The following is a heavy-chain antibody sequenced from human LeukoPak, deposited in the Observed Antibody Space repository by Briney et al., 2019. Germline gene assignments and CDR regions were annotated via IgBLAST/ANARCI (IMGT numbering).Heavy chain of an antibody. CDR1: GYTFTGYY. CDR3: ARDLYSRRMNYYGSGSYFAY. V-gene: IGHV1-8*03. Sequence: ASVKVTCKASGYTFTGYYMHWVRQATGKGLEWMGWMTPTRGNTGYAQKFQGRVTITRNTSISTAYMELSSLRSEDTAVYYCARDLYSRRMNYYGSGSYFAYWGQGTLVTVSS. J-gene: IGHJ4*02. D-gene: IGHD3-10*01. CDR2: MTPTRGNT.